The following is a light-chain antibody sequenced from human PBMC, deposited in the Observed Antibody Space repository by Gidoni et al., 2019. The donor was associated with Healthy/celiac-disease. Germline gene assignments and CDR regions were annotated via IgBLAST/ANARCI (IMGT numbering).Light chain of an antibody. CDR3: QQRSNWGLT. CDR1: QRVSSY. J-gene: IGKJ4*01. Sequence: EIVLTQSPATLSLSPGERATLSCRASQRVSSYLTWYQQKPGQAPRLLIYDASNRATGIPARVSGSGSGTDCTLTISSLEPEDFAVYYCQQRSNWGLTFGGGTKVEIK. CDR2: DAS. V-gene: IGKV3-11*01.